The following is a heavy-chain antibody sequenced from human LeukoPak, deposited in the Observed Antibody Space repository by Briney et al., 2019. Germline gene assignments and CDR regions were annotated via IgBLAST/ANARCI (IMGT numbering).Heavy chain of an antibody. J-gene: IGHJ4*02. CDR3: AKDPMGYYDSSGAGYYFDY. D-gene: IGHD3-22*01. V-gene: IGHV3-9*01. Sequence: PGGSLRLSCAASGFTFDDYAMHWVRQAPGKGLEWVSGISWNSGSIGYADSVKGRFTISRDNAKNSLYLQMNGLRAEDTALYYCAKDPMGYYDSSGAGYYFDYWGQGTLVTVSS. CDR1: GFTFDDYA. CDR2: ISWNSGSI.